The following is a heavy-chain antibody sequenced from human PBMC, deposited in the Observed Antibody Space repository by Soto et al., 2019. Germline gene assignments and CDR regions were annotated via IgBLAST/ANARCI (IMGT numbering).Heavy chain of an antibody. V-gene: IGHV3-33*01. CDR1: GFTFSSYG. CDR2: IWYDGSNK. J-gene: IGHJ6*03. Sequence: ESRGGVVQPGRSLRLSCAASGFTFSSYGMHWVRQAPGKGLEWVAVIWYDGSNKYYADSVKGRFTISRDNSKNTLYLQMNSLRAEDTAVYYCARESAVWSGSTNYYYYYMDVWGKGTTVTVSS. D-gene: IGHD3-3*01. CDR3: ARESAVWSGSTNYYYYYMDV.